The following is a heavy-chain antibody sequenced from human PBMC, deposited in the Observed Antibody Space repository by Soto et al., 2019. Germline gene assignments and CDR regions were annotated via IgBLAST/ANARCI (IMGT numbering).Heavy chain of an antibody. V-gene: IGHV1-3*01. J-gene: IGHJ4*02. Sequence: ASVTVSWQAAGYGFTSYAMHWVRQAPGQRLEWMGWINAGNGNTNYAQKFQGRVTITADESTSTAYMELSSLRSEDTAVYYCARSVANSGYSYGPVDYWGQGTLVTVSS. CDR2: INAGNGNT. CDR1: GYGFTSYA. D-gene: IGHD5-18*01. CDR3: ARSVANSGYSYGPVDY.